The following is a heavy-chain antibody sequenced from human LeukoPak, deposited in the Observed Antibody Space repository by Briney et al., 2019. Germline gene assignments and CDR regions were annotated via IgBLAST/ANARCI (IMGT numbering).Heavy chain of an antibody. CDR1: GGTFSSYA. CDR2: IIPIFGTA. Sequence: ASVKVSRKASGGTFSSYAISWVRQAPGQGLEWMGGIIPIFGTANYAQKFQGRVTITADESTSTAYMELSSLRSEDTAVYYCASGYYYDSSGYSAEFDYWGQGTLVTVSS. V-gene: IGHV1-69*13. J-gene: IGHJ4*02. CDR3: ASGYYYDSSGYSAEFDY. D-gene: IGHD3-22*01.